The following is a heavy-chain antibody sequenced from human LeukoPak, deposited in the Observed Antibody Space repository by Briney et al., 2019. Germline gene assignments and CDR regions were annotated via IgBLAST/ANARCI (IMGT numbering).Heavy chain of an antibody. Sequence: QTGGSLRLSCAASGFTFSDHYMDWVRQAPGKGLEWVGRSRNKANSYTTEYAASVAGRFTISRHGSLNSLYLQMNNLKIEDTAVYYCVRAEISGPIYFDCWGQGILVAVSS. CDR3: VRAEISGPIYFDC. CDR1: GFTFSDHY. V-gene: IGHV3-72*01. J-gene: IGHJ4*02. D-gene: IGHD1-26*01. CDR2: SRNKANSYTT.